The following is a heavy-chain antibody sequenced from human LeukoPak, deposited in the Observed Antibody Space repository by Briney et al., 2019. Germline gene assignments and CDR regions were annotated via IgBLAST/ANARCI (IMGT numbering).Heavy chain of an antibody. CDR2: IRYDGSNK. J-gene: IGHJ4*02. CDR1: GFTFSSYG. Sequence: GGSLRLSCAASGFTFSSYGMHWVRQAPGKGLEGVAFIRYDGSNKYYADSVKGRFTISRDNSKNTLYLQMNSLRAEDTAVYYCAKEGGIAVALDYWGQGTLVTVSS. D-gene: IGHD6-19*01. CDR3: AKEGGIAVALDY. V-gene: IGHV3-30*02.